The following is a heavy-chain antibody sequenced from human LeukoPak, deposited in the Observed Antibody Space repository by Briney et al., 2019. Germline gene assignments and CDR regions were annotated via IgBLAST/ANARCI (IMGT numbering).Heavy chain of an antibody. CDR2: ISGNAGST. V-gene: IGHV3-23*01. D-gene: IGHD3-3*01. J-gene: IGHJ4*02. CDR1: GFTLSSYA. Sequence: GGSLRLFCAASGFTLSSYAMSWVRQAPGKGLEWVSLISGNAGSTYYADSVKGRFTISRDITKNTLYLQMNSLRAEDTAVYYCAKDGLQFSEWLPPLGYWGQGTLVTVSS. CDR3: AKDGLQFSEWLPPLGY.